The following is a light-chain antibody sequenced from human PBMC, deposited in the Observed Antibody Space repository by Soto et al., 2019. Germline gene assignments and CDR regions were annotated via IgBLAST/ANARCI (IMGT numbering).Light chain of an antibody. Sequence: EIVLTQSPGTLSLSPGERVTLSCRASQSLSSSYLAWYQQKPGQAPRLLIYGASTRATGIPERFSGSGSVTDFTLTISRLETEDLAVYFCHQYGSSPYTFGQGTKLEIK. V-gene: IGKV3-20*01. CDR3: HQYGSSPYT. J-gene: IGKJ2*01. CDR1: QSLSSSY. CDR2: GAS.